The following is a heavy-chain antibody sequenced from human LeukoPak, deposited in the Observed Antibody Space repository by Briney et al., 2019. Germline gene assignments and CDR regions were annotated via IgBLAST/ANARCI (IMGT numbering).Heavy chain of an antibody. V-gene: IGHV1-69*05. D-gene: IGHD3-10*01. Sequence: GSSVKVSCKASGGTFSSYAISWARQAPGQGLEWMGGIIPIFGTANYAQKFQGRVTITTDESTSTAYMELSSLRSEDTAVYYCAREDTSGSGSTFDYWGQGTLVTVSS. J-gene: IGHJ4*02. CDR3: AREDTSGSGSTFDY. CDR1: GGTFSSYA. CDR2: IIPIFGTA.